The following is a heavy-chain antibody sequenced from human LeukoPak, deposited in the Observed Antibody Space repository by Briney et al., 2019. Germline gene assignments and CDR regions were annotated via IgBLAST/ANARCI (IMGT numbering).Heavy chain of an antibody. V-gene: IGHV4-30-4*08. J-gene: IGHJ6*03. CDR1: GGSVGSGDYY. CDR2: IYHSGST. D-gene: IGHD3-10*01. Sequence: SQTLSLTCTVSGGSVGSGDYYWSWIRQPPGKGLEWIGCIYHSGSTYYNPSLKSRVTISLDTPKNQFSLKLSSVTAADTAVYYCARHGDLYYYYYMDVWGKGTTVTVSS. CDR3: ARHGDLYYYYYMDV.